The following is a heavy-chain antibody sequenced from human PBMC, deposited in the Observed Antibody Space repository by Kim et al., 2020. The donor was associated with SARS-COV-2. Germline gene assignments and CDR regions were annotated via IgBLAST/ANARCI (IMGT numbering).Heavy chain of an antibody. CDR2: IYSGGGT. Sequence: GGSLRLSCATSGFTVSRNYMSWVRQAPGKGLDWVAVIYSGGGTYYADSVKGRFTISRDIFKNTLYLQMNSLRGDDTAVYYCAGGGTSYFYGLGVWGQGTRVLVSS. CDR3: AGGGTSYFYGLGV. V-gene: IGHV3-66*01. J-gene: IGHJ6*02. CDR1: GFTVSRNY. D-gene: IGHD3-16*01.